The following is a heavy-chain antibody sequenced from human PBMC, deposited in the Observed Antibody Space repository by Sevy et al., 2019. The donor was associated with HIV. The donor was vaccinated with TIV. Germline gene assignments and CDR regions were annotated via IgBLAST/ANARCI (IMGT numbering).Heavy chain of an antibody. J-gene: IGHJ6*02. CDR3: AKDLGYDFWSGYYVVHYYYGMDV. CDR1: GFTFSSYA. D-gene: IGHD3-3*01. V-gene: IGHV3-23*01. CDR2: ISGSGGST. Sequence: GGSLRLSCAASGFTFSSYAMSWVRQAPGKGLEWVSAISGSGGSTYYADSVKGRFTNSRDSSKNTLYLQMNSLRAEETAVYYCAKDLGYDFWSGYYVVHYYYGMDVWGQGTTVTVSS.